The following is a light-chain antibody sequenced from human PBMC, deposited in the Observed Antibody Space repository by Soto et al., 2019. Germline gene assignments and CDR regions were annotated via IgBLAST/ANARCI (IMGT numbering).Light chain of an antibody. CDR1: SSYVGGYNY. CDR2: DVT. J-gene: IGLJ1*01. CDR3: SSYTSSSTPYV. Sequence: QSALTQPASVSGSPGQSITISCTGTSSYVGGYNYVSWYQQHPVKAPKLMIYDVTNRPSGVSDRFSCSKSGNTASLTISGLQAEDEADYYCSSYTSSSTPYVFGTGTKLTVL. V-gene: IGLV2-14*01.